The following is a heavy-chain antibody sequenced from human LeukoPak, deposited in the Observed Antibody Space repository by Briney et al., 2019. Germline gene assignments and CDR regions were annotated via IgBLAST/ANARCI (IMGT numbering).Heavy chain of an antibody. J-gene: IGHJ5*02. D-gene: IGHD2-2*01. CDR2: IIPIFGTA. CDR1: GGTFSSYA. V-gene: IGHV1-69*05. Sequence: SVKVSCKASGGTFSSYAISWVRQAPGQGLEWMGGIIPIFGTANYAQKFQGRVTITTDESTSTAYMELSSLRSEDTAVYYCAREYCSSTSCYFLPGWFDPWGQGTLVTVSS. CDR3: AREYCSSTSCYFLPGWFDP.